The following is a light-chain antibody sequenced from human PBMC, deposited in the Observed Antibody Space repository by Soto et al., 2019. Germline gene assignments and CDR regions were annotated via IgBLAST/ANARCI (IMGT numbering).Light chain of an antibody. Sequence: QSALTQPAYVSEPPGQMITISYTGTRSDIGAYNYVSWYRQHPGEAPKFIIYEVTQRPSGISSRCSGSKTGNTGCLTISGLQAEDEGDYYCCSYADGSIYFLGTGTKVTVL. CDR3: CSYADGSIYF. CDR2: EVT. J-gene: IGLJ1*01. CDR1: RSDIGAYNY. V-gene: IGLV2-14*01.